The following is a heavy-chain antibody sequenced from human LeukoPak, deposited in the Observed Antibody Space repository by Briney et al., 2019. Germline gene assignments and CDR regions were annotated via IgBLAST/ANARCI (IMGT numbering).Heavy chain of an antibody. CDR3: ARGGFGELFLSWFDP. D-gene: IGHD3-10*01. Sequence: PGGSLRLSCAASGFNFSDYYMTWIRQAPGKGLEWISYISGSSTYTNYADSVKGRFTISRDNAKNSLYLQMNSLRAEDTAVYYCARGGFGELFLSWFDPWGQGTLVTVSS. V-gene: IGHV3-11*06. CDR1: GFNFSDYY. J-gene: IGHJ5*02. CDR2: ISGSSTYT.